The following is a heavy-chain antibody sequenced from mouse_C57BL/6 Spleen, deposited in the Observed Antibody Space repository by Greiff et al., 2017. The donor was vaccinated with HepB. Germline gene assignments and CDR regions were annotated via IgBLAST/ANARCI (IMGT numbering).Heavy chain of an antibody. D-gene: IGHD2-1*01. Sequence: VQLQQPGAELVMPGASVKLSCKASGYTFTSYWMHWVKQRPGQGLEWIGEIDPSDSYTNYNQKFKGKSTLTVDKSSSTAYMQLSSLTSEDSAVYYCARPSLLYYAMDYWGQGTSVTVSS. CDR1: GYTFTSYW. J-gene: IGHJ4*01. V-gene: IGHV1-69*01. CDR3: ARPSLLYYAMDY. CDR2: IDPSDSYT.